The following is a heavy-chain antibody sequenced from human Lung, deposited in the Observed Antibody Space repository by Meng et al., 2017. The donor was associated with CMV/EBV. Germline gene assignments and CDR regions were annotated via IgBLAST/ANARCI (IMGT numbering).Heavy chain of an antibody. Sequence: SCAASGFTFSDYLMSWIRQAPGKGLEWISYISTGGGTIYFADSVKGRFTFSRDNAKNSVYLQINSLRDEDTAVYYCARVKSSDFWSGYLDYWGQGXLVTVSS. D-gene: IGHD3-3*01. CDR3: ARVKSSDFWSGYLDY. CDR1: GFTFSDYL. J-gene: IGHJ4*02. V-gene: IGHV3-11*04. CDR2: ISTGGGTI.